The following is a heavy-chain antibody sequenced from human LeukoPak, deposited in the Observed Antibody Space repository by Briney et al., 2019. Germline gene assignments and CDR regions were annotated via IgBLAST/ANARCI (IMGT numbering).Heavy chain of an antibody. D-gene: IGHD1-26*01. J-gene: IGHJ4*02. CDR1: GFTFSSYS. Sequence: PGGSLRLSCAASGFTFSSYSMNWVRQAPGKGLEWVSYISSSSSTIYYADSVKGRFTISRDNAKNSLYLQMNSLRAEDTAVYYCARVKTRIIVGARVIDYWGQGTLVTVSS. V-gene: IGHV3-48*04. CDR2: ISSSSSTI. CDR3: ARVKTRIIVGARVIDY.